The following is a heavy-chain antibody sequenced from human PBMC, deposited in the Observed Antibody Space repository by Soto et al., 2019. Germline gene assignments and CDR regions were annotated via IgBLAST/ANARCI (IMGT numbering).Heavy chain of an antibody. J-gene: IGHJ6*02. Sequence: GGSLRLSCAASGFTFSSYGMHWVRQAPGKGLEWVAVIWYDGSNKYYADSVKGRFTISRDNSKNTLYLQMNSLRAEDTAVYYCARDGPPKGGSFPNGMDVWGQGTTVTVSS. CDR2: IWYDGSNK. CDR3: ARDGPPKGGSFPNGMDV. V-gene: IGHV3-33*01. CDR1: GFTFSSYG. D-gene: IGHD2-15*01.